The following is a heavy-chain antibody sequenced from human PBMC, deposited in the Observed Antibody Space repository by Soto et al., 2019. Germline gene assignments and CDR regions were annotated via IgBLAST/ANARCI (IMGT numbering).Heavy chain of an antibody. CDR3: ARAFRLGELSDYYYYGMDV. Sequence: QVQLVQSGAEVKKPGSSVKVSCKASGGTFSSYAISWVRQAPGQGLEWMGGIIPIFGTANYAQKFQGRVTITADESTSTAYMELSSLRSEDTAVYYCARAFRLGELSDYYYYGMDVWGQGTTVTVSS. V-gene: IGHV1-69*12. J-gene: IGHJ6*02. D-gene: IGHD3-16*02. CDR1: GGTFSSYA. CDR2: IIPIFGTA.